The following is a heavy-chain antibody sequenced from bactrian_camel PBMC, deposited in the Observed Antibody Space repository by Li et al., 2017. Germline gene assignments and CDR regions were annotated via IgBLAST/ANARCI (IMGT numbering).Heavy chain of an antibody. CDR3: AKGRPRLGLVAADLD. D-gene: IGHD7*01. CDR1: GLTFSNFW. V-gene: IGHV3S1*01. J-gene: IGHJ4*01. Sequence: HVQLVESGGGLVQPGGSLRLSCGASGLTFSNFWMYWIRQPPGKGLEWVSSITASGTTSYSNSVRGRFTISRDNAKNTLYLQLDSLRTEDTATYYCAKGRPRLGLVAADLDRGQGTQVTVS. CDR2: ITASGTT.